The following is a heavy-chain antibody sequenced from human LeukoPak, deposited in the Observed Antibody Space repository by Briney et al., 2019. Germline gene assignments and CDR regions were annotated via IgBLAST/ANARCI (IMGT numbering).Heavy chain of an antibody. Sequence: GASVKVSYKVSGYTLTELSMRWVRQAPGKGLEWMGGFDPEDGETIYAQKFQGRVTMTEDTSTDTAYMELSSLRSEDTAVYYCARGLGGDGYNLGWFDPWGQGTLVTVSS. CDR3: ARGLGGDGYNLGWFDP. D-gene: IGHD5-24*01. V-gene: IGHV1-24*01. CDR1: GYTLTELS. J-gene: IGHJ5*02. CDR2: FDPEDGET.